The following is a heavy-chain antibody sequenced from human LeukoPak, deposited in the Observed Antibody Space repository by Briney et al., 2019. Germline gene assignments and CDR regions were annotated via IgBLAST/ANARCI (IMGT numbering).Heavy chain of an antibody. V-gene: IGHV2-5*01. Sequence: SGPTLVNPTQILTLTCTFSGFSLSTSGVGVGWIRQPPGKALEWLALIYWNDDKRYSPSLKSRLTIPKDPSKNRVVFTMTNRAPVDTPTFYVPHFPPFYDILTGYSRDAFDIWGQGTMVTVSS. CDR3: PHFPPFYDILTGYSRDAFDI. D-gene: IGHD3-9*01. CDR2: IYWNDDK. CDR1: GFSLSTSGVG. J-gene: IGHJ3*02.